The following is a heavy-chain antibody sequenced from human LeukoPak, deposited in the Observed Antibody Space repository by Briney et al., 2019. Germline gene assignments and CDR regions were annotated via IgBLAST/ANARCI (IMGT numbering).Heavy chain of an antibody. CDR3: ARGVQRKGDSLDY. Sequence: GESLQISCKGSGYSFTSYWIGWVRRMPGKGLEGMGIIYPGDSDTRYSPSFQGQVTISADKSISTAYPQWSSLKASDTAMYYCARGVQRKGDSLDYWGQGTLVAASS. V-gene: IGHV5-51*01. J-gene: IGHJ4*02. CDR1: GYSFTSYW. CDR2: IYPGDSDT. D-gene: IGHD3-22*01.